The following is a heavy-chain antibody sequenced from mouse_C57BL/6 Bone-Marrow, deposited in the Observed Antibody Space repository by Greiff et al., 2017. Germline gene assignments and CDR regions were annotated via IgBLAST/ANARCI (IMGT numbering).Heavy chain of an antibody. CDR3: AKGDWFAY. CDR1: GFTFSDYG. Sequence: DVKLVESGGGLVQPGGSLKLSCAASGFTFSDYGMAWVRQAPRKGPGWVAFISNLAYSIYYADTVTGRFTISRENAKNTLYLEMSSLRSEDTAMYYCAKGDWFAYWGQGTLVTVSA. J-gene: IGHJ3*01. CDR2: ISNLAYSI. V-gene: IGHV5-15*01.